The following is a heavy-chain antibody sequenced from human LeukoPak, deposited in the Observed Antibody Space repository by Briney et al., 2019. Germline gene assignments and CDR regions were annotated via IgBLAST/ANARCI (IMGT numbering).Heavy chain of an antibody. Sequence: PGGSLRLSCAASGFTFSSYWMSWVRQAPGKGLEWVANIKQDGSEKYYVDSVKGRFTISRDNAKNSLYLQMNSLRAEDTAVYYCARGLPSQLVRSLYYYYYMDVWGEGTTVTVSS. CDR2: IKQDGSEK. J-gene: IGHJ6*03. D-gene: IGHD6-13*01. V-gene: IGHV3-7*01. CDR3: ARGLPSQLVRSLYYYYYMDV. CDR1: GFTFSSYW.